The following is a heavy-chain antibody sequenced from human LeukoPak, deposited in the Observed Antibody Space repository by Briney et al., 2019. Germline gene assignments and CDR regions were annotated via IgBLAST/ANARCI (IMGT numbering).Heavy chain of an antibody. V-gene: IGHV3-64*01. D-gene: IGHD2-2*01. Sequence: PGGSLRLSCAASGFTFSSYAMHWVRQAPGKGLEYVSAISSNGGSTYYANSVKGRFAISRDNSKNTLYLQMGSLRAEDMAVYYCARSERAGTSSNLGYYYYGMDVWGQGTTVTVSS. J-gene: IGHJ6*02. CDR2: ISSNGGST. CDR3: ARSERAGTSSNLGYYYYGMDV. CDR1: GFTFSSYA.